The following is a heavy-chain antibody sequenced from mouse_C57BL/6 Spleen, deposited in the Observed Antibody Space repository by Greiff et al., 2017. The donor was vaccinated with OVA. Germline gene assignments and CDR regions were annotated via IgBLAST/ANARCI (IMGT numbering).Heavy chain of an antibody. CDR2: IYPGDGDT. CDR1: GYAFSSSW. J-gene: IGHJ1*03. Sequence: QVQLQQSGAELVKPGASVKISCKASGYAFSSSWMNWVKQRPGKGLEWIGQIYPGDGDTNYNGKFKGKATLTADKSSSTAYMQLSSLTSEDSAVYFCARSRDNWYFDVWGTGTTVTVSS. CDR3: ARSRDNWYFDV. V-gene: IGHV1-80*01.